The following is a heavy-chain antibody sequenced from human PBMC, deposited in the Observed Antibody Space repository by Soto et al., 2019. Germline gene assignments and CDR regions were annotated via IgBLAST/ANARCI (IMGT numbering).Heavy chain of an antibody. Sequence: EVQLVESGGGLVQPGRSLRLSCAASGFTFDDYAMHWVRQAPGKGLEWVSGISWNSGSIGYADSVKGRFIISRDNAKNSLYLQMNSLRNEDTALYYCAKDRGTYGGKLTFDYWGQGTLVTVSS. V-gene: IGHV3-9*01. D-gene: IGHD2-21*01. J-gene: IGHJ4*02. CDR2: ISWNSGSI. CDR3: AKDRGTYGGKLTFDY. CDR1: GFTFDDYA.